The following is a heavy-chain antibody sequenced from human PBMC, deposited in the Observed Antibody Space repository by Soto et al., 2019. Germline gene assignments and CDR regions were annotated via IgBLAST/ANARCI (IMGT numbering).Heavy chain of an antibody. D-gene: IGHD5-18*01. CDR3: ARAGYSYGYYYYYGMDV. J-gene: IGHJ6*02. Sequence: SETLSLTCTVYGGSFSGYYWSWIRQPPGKGLEWIGEINHSGSTNYNPSLKSRVTISVDTSKNQFSLKLSSVTAADTAVYYCARAGYSYGYYYYYGMDVWGQGTTVTVSS. CDR1: GGSFSGYY. V-gene: IGHV4-34*01. CDR2: INHSGST.